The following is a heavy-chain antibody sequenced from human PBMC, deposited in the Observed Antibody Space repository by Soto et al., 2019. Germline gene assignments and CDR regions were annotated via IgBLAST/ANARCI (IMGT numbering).Heavy chain of an antibody. CDR1: GFTFSSYA. V-gene: IGHV3-23*01. D-gene: IGHD6-13*01. CDR3: AKDWGEWYSSSWYTEGGMDV. J-gene: IGHJ6*02. CDR2: ISGSGGST. Sequence: PGGSLRLSCAASGFTFSSYAMSWVRQAPGKGLEWVSAISGSGGSTYYADSVKGRFTISRDNSKNTLYLQMNSLRAEDAAVYYCAKDWGEWYSSSWYTEGGMDVWGQGTTVTVSS.